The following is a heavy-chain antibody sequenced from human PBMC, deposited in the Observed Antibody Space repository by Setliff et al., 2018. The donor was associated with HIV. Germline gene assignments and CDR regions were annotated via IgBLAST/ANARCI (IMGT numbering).Heavy chain of an antibody. Sequence: SETLSLTCAVSGGSFSGYYWSWIRQPPGKGLEWIGEINQSGGINYNPSLKSRVTISIDTFKNQFSMKLSSVTAADTAVYFCAQMSISASVYFDYWGQGTLVTVSS. V-gene: IGHV4-34*07. CDR3: AQMSISASVYFDY. D-gene: IGHD2-21*01. CDR2: INQSGGI. J-gene: IGHJ4*02. CDR1: GGSFSGYY.